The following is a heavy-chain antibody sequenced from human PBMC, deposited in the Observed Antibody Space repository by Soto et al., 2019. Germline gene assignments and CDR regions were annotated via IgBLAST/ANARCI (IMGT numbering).Heavy chain of an antibody. V-gene: IGHV3-7*01. Sequence: GGSLRLSCAASGFTFSNYWMSWVRQAPGKDLEWGGTIKQEESDECYVISVKGPITISRDNAKNPLSLQMNSLKTEDAAEYYCARNSDYPFDYWGRGTLVTVSS. CDR3: ARNSDYPFDY. CDR1: GFTFSNYW. CDR2: IKQEESDE. J-gene: IGHJ4*02. D-gene: IGHD1-26*01.